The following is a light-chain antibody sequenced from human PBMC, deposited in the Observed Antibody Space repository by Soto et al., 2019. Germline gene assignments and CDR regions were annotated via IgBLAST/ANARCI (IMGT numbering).Light chain of an antibody. Sequence: EIVLKRAQGSRVLSPGDRAILSCRASQRVSRAYLVWYQVKPGQAPRRLIYGASSRATGIPDRFSGRGFGTDITLTTSRLEPEDCPVYYCQLSSDFRSTSGQGTKVDIK. V-gene: IGKV3-20*01. CDR2: GAS. CDR3: QLSSDFRST. J-gene: IGKJ1*01. CDR1: QRVSRAY.